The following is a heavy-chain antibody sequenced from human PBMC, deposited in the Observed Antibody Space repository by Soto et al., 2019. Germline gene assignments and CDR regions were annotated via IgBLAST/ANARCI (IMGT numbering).Heavy chain of an antibody. Sequence: GGSLRLSCAASGFTSSNYWMSWVRQAPGKGLEWVANINQDGSETHFVDSVKGRFTISRDNAKNSLYLQMNSLRVDDTAVYYCARNRGWSGYYTTYIDYWGPGTLVTVSS. J-gene: IGHJ4*02. CDR3: ARNRGWSGYYTTYIDY. V-gene: IGHV3-7*05. D-gene: IGHD3-3*01. CDR2: INQDGSET. CDR1: GFTSSNYW.